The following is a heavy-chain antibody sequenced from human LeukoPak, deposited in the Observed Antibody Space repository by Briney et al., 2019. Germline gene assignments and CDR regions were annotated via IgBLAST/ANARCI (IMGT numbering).Heavy chain of an antibody. CDR2: INPSGGST. J-gene: IGHJ4*02. V-gene: IGHV1-46*01. CDR1: GYTFTSYD. CDR3: VGGIVGATFGY. D-gene: IGHD1-26*01. Sequence: ASVKVSCKASGYTFTSYDINWVRQAPGQGLEWMGIINPSGGSTSYAQKFQGRVTMTRDMSTSTVYMELSSLRSEDTAVYYCVGGIVGATFGYWGQGTLVTVSS.